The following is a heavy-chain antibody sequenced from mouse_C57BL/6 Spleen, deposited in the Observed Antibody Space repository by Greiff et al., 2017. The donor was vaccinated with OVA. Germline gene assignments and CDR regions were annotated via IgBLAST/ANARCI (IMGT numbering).Heavy chain of an antibody. Sequence: QVQLKQSGAELVKPGASVKLSCKASGYTFTSYWMHWVKQRPGQGLEWIGMIHPNSGSTNYNEKFKSKATLTVDKSSSTAYMQLSSLTSEDSAVYYCARPAIYYDYDVDFDYWGQGTTLTVSS. D-gene: IGHD2-4*01. CDR3: ARPAIYYDYDVDFDY. J-gene: IGHJ2*01. CDR2: IHPNSGST. CDR1: GYTFTSYW. V-gene: IGHV1-64*01.